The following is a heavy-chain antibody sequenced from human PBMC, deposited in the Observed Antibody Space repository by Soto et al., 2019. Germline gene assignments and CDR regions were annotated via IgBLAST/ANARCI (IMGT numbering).Heavy chain of an antibody. J-gene: IGHJ4*02. Sequence: GGSLRLSCAASGFTFSSYGMHWVRQAPGKGLEWVAVIWFDGSNKFYADSVKGRFTISRDNSKNTVSLQMNSLRDEDSAAYYCATTGPHCGQGTLVTVSS. V-gene: IGHV3-33*01. CDR2: IWFDGSNK. CDR1: GFTFSSYG. CDR3: ATTGPH.